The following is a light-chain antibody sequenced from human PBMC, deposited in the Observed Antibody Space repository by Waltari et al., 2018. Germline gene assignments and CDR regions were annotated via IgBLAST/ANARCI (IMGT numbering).Light chain of an antibody. Sequence: EIVMTQSPVTLSVSPGERATLSCRASQSVSSNLAWYQQRPGQAPRLLIYGASTRATGVPARLSGSGSGTEFTLTISSLQSEDFAVYYCQQHNSWPYTFGQGTTVEI. CDR3: QQHNSWPYT. V-gene: IGKV3-15*01. CDR2: GAS. CDR1: QSVSSN. J-gene: IGKJ2*01.